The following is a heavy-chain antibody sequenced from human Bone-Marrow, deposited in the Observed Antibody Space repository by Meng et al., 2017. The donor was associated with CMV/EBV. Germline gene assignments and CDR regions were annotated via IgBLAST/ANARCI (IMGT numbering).Heavy chain of an antibody. CDR2: ISAYNGNK. CDR1: GYTFNRYG. CDR3: ARDLRFLEWLSQGLSLDY. V-gene: IGHV1-18*01. D-gene: IGHD3-3*01. J-gene: IGHJ4*02. Sequence: ASVKVSCKASGYTFNRYGFSWVRQAPGQGLEYMGWISAYNGNKKYAQKFQGRVTMTTDTSTSTVYMELRSLRSYDTAVYYCARDLRFLEWLSQGLSLDYWGQGTLVTVSS.